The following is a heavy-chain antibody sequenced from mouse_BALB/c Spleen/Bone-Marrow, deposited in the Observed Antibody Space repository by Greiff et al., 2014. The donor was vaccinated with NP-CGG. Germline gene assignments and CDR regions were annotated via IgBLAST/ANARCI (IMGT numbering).Heavy chain of an antibody. D-gene: IGHD2-3*01. CDR1: GFSLASYG. CDR3: TREREGDGYYDFDY. J-gene: IGHJ2*01. Sequence: VKLVESGPGLVAPSQSLTITCTVSGFSLASYGIHWVRQPPGEGLEWLGVIWAGGATNYNSALMSRLSISKDNSKSQVFLKMNSLQIDDTAMFYCTREREGDGYYDFDYWGQGTIFTVSS. CDR2: IWAGGAT. V-gene: IGHV2-9*02.